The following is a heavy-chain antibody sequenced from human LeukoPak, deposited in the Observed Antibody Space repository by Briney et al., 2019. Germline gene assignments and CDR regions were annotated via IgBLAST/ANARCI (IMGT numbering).Heavy chain of an antibody. Sequence: GGSLRLSCAASGFTFSDSWMSWVRQAPGKGVEWVANMNQDGSAKVYVDSVKGRFTISRDNARNSLYLQMSSLRPEDTAVYYCATYTHWVAGDVWGQGTTVTVSS. V-gene: IGHV3-7*01. J-gene: IGHJ6*02. CDR2: MNQDGSAK. CDR1: GFTFSDSW. CDR3: ATYTHWVAGDV. D-gene: IGHD3-16*01.